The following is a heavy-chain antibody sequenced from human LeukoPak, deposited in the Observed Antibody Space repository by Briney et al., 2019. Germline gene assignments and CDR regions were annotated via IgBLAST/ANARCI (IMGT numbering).Heavy chain of an antibody. D-gene: IGHD6-19*01. CDR3: ARDGDSSGWYSGVY. V-gene: IGHV3-48*04. CDR1: GFTFSSYS. Sequence: GGCLRLSCAASGFTFSSYSMNWVRQAPGKGLEWVSYISSSSSTIYYADSVKGRFTISRDNAKNSLYLQMNSLRAEDTAVYYCARDGDSSGWYSGVYWGQGTLVTVSS. CDR2: ISSSSSTI. J-gene: IGHJ4*02.